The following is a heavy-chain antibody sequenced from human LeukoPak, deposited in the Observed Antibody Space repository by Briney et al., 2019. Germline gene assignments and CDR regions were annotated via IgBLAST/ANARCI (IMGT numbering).Heavy chain of an antibody. Sequence: PGGSLRLSCAASGFTFSSYGMHWVRQAPGKGLGFVSGISNNGDSTYYGDSVKGRFTISRDNSKNRLYLQMISLRAEDTAMYYCVKSGADHGDYFGFFDYWGQGTLVTVSS. V-gene: IGHV3-64D*09. CDR1: GFTFSSYG. D-gene: IGHD4-17*01. CDR3: VKSGADHGDYFGFFDY. J-gene: IGHJ4*02. CDR2: ISNNGDST.